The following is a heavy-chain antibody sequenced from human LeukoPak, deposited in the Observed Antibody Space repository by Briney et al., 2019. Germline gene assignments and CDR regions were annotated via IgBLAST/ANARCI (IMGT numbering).Heavy chain of an antibody. CDR1: GFTFDDYG. D-gene: IGHD6-13*01. V-gene: IGHV3-20*04. CDR3: ARKITAAGRAWWDAFDI. Sequence: GGSLRLSCAASGFTFDDYGMSWVRQAAGKGLEWVSGISWSGGRTAYADSVKDRFTISRINAKTSLYLQMNSLRAENTALYYCARKITAAGRAWWDAFDIWGQGTMVTVSS. J-gene: IGHJ3*02. CDR2: ISWSGGRT.